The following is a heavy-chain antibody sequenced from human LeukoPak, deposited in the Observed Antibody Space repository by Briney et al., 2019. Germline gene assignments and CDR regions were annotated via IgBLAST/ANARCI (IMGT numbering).Heavy chain of an antibody. CDR1: GFTFSGYS. D-gene: IGHD4-17*01. CDR3: ARGPYGDPMYYFDY. V-gene: IGHV3-21*01. Sequence: GGSLRLSCAASGFTFSGYSMNWVRQAPGKGLEWVSSISSSSTYIYYADSVKGRFTISRDNARNSLYLQMNSLRAEDTAVYYCARGPYGDPMYYFDYWGQGTLATVSS. CDR2: ISSSSTYI. J-gene: IGHJ4*02.